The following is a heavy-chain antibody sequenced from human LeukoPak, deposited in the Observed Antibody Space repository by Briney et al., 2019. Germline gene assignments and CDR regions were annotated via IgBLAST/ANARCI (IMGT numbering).Heavy chain of an antibody. CDR1: KFTFSSYA. V-gene: IGHV3-30*01. D-gene: IGHD2-2*02. CDR2: ISYDGSNK. Sequence: GRSLRLSCAASKFTFSSYAMHWVRQAPGKGLEWVTVISYDGSNKSYADSVKGRFTISRDNSKNTLYLQMNGLRAEDTAVYYCARSGFCSSSSCYMGFDPWGQGTLVTVSS. J-gene: IGHJ5*02. CDR3: ARSGFCSSSSCYMGFDP.